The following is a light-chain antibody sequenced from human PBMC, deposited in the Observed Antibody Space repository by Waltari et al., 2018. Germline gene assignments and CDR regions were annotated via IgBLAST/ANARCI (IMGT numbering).Light chain of an antibody. CDR1: QSVSNY. CDR3: QQHYITPHT. V-gene: IGKV4-1*01. J-gene: IGKJ4*01. Sequence: EIVLTQSPDTMSLSPGERATLSCRASQSVSNYLAWYQHKPGQPPKLLIYWASTRESGVPERFSGSGSGTDFTLTISSLQAEDVAVYYCQQHYITPHTFGGGTKVEVK. CDR2: WAS.